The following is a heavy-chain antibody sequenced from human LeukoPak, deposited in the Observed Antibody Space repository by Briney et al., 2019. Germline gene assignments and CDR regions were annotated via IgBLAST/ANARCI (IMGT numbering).Heavy chain of an antibody. CDR3: ARAAAGTFSSRSGFDY. D-gene: IGHD6-13*01. V-gene: IGHV3-66*01. CDR2: IYSGGST. Sequence: GGSLRLSCAASGFTVSSNYMSWVRQAPGKGLEWVSVIYSGGSTYYADSVKGRFTISRDNSKNTLYLQMNSLRAEDTAVYYCARAAAGTFSSRSGFDYWGQGTLVTVSS. CDR1: GFTVSSNY. J-gene: IGHJ4*02.